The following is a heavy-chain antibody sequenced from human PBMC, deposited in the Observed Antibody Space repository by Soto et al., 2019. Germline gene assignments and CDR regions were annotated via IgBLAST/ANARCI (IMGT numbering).Heavy chain of an antibody. V-gene: IGHV4-59*01. D-gene: IGHD6-13*01. J-gene: IGHJ4*02. Sequence: SETLSLTCTVSGGCIGSNYWTWIRQPPGKGLGWIGYVYHSESTNYNPSLKSRVTISEDTSKSQFSLKVNSMTAADTAVYYCARYRREAVAGYTLDNWGQGILVTVS. CDR3: ARYRREAVAGYTLDN. CDR1: GGCIGSNY. CDR2: VYHSEST.